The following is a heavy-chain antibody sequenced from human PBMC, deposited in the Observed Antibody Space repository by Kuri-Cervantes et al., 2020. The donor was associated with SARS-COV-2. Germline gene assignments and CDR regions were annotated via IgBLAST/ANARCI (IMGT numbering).Heavy chain of an antibody. CDR2: ISYDGSNK. CDR3: AREMRMGVAVREVGMDV. V-gene: IGHV3-30-3*01. Sequence: GGSLRLSCSASGFTFSSYAMHWVRQAPGKGLEWVAVISYDGSNKYYADSVKGRFTISSDNSKNTLYLQMNSLRAEDTAVYYCAREMRMGVAVREVGMDVWGQGTTVTVSS. CDR1: GFTFSSYA. J-gene: IGHJ6*02. D-gene: IGHD2-15*01.